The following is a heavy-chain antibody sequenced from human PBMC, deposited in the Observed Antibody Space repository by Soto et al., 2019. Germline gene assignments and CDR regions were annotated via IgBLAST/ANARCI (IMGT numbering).Heavy chain of an antibody. Sequence: SVKVSCKASGYTFTSCGISWVRQAPGQGLEWMGWISAYNGNTNYAQKLQGRVTMTTDTSTSTAYMELRSLRSDDTAVYYCASSPVDTAMAVVTSWGQGTLVTVSS. CDR2: ISAYNGNT. J-gene: IGHJ5*02. CDR3: ASSPVDTAMAVVTS. V-gene: IGHV1-18*01. D-gene: IGHD5-18*01. CDR1: GYTFTSCG.